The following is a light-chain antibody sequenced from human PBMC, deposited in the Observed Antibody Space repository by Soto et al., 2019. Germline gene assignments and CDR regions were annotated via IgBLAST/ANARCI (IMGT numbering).Light chain of an antibody. CDR1: QDISHH. CDR3: QQYDFLPYT. CDR2: DAS. J-gene: IGKJ2*01. Sequence: DIQMTQSPSSLSASVGDRVTITCQATQDISHHLNWYQQKPGKAPNLLIYDASNLETGVPSRFSGSGSGTEFTFTISSLQPEDISTYNCQQYDFLPYTFGQGTKLEIK. V-gene: IGKV1-33*01.